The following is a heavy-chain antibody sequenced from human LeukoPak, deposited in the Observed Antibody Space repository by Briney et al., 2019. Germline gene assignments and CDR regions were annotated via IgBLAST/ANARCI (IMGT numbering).Heavy chain of an antibody. CDR3: ATDLGSYAFDY. D-gene: IGHD3-16*01. J-gene: IGHJ4*02. CDR2: IKSKSDGGTA. Sequence: PGGSLRLSCAASGFTFNTAWMTWLRQAPGKGLEWVGRIKSKSDGGTANFAAPVKGRFSISRDDSKHTLYLHMNSLHTGDTAVYYCATDLGSYAFDYWGQGALVTVSS. V-gene: IGHV3-15*01. CDR1: GFTFNTAW.